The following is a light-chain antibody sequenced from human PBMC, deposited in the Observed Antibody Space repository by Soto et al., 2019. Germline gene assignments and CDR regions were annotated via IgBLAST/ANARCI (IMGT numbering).Light chain of an antibody. CDR2: DAS. J-gene: IGKJ1*01. Sequence: AIQLTQSPSSLSASVGDRVSITCRASQGIGSALAWYQLKPGAAPALLIYDASTLESGVPSRFSGSRSGADFTLTISSLQPEDFATYYCHQYNRFPRTFGQGTKVEIK. V-gene: IGKV1-13*02. CDR1: QGIGSA. CDR3: HQYNRFPRT.